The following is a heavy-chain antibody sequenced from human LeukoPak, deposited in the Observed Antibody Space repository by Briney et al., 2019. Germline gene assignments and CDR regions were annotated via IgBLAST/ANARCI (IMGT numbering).Heavy chain of an antibody. Sequence: GESLKISCKGSGYSFTNYWIGWVRQMPGKGLEWMGIIYPGDSDTRYSPSFQGQVTISADKSISTAYLQWSSLKASDTAVYYCARDYYYDSSGYYDYWGQGTLVTVSS. CDR1: GYSFTNYW. J-gene: IGHJ4*02. CDR3: ARDYYYDSSGYYDY. V-gene: IGHV5-51*01. D-gene: IGHD3-22*01. CDR2: IYPGDSDT.